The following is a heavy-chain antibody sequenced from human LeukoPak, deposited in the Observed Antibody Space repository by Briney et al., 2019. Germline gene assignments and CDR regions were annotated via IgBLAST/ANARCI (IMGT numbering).Heavy chain of an antibody. Sequence: SETLSLTCTVSGGSISSRSYYWGWIRQPPGKGLEWIGSVYYSGSTYYNPSLKSRVTISVDTSKNQFSLKLSSVPAADTAVYYCASVKSAGYSSGWYSNWFDPWGQGTLVTVSS. CDR2: VYYSGST. V-gene: IGHV4-39*01. CDR3: ASVKSAGYSSGWYSNWFDP. CDR1: GGSISSRSYY. D-gene: IGHD6-19*01. J-gene: IGHJ5*02.